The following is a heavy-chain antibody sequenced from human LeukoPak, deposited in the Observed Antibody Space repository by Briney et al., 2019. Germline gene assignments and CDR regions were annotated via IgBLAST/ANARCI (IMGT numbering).Heavy chain of an antibody. J-gene: IGHJ4*02. CDR1: GFIFSSYG. CDR3: AKDLGRRNKYGDYRAFDY. D-gene: IGHD4-17*01. Sequence: PGGSLRLSCAASGFIFSSYGMHWVRQAPGKGLEGVAVISYDGSNKYYADSVKGRFTISRDNSKNTLYLQMNSLRAEDTAVYYCAKDLGRRNKYGDYRAFDYWGQGTLVTVSS. V-gene: IGHV3-30*18. CDR2: ISYDGSNK.